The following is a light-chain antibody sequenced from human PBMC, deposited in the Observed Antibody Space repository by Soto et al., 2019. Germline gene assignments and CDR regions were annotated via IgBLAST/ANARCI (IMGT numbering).Light chain of an antibody. CDR2: GAS. Sequence: EIVLTQSPGTLSLSPGERATLSCRASRSVTSNYLGWYQQKPGQAPRLLIYGASSRATGIPDRFSGSGAGTDFTLPVSRLEPEDFALYYCQQYASSPFTFGQGTKLE. J-gene: IGKJ2*01. V-gene: IGKV3-20*01. CDR1: RSVTSNY. CDR3: QQYASSPFT.